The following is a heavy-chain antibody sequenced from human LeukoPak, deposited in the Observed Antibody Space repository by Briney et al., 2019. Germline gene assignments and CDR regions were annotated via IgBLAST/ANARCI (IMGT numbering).Heavy chain of an antibody. J-gene: IGHJ4*02. D-gene: IGHD4-17*01. CDR3: AKIAHYGAYSDY. V-gene: IGHV1-24*01. CDR2: FNPKDGET. CDR1: GYTLTELS. Sequence: ASVKVSCKVSGYTLTELSIHWVRQAPGKGLEWMGGFNPKDGETIYAREFQGRVTMTEDTSTDTAYMELSSLRSEDTAVYYCAKIAHYGAYSDYWGQGILVTVSS.